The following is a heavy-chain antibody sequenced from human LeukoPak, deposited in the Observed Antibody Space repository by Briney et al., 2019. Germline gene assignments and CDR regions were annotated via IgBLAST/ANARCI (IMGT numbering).Heavy chain of an antibody. D-gene: IGHD1-7*01. Sequence: GGSLRLSCAASGFTFGDYGMSWVRQAPGKGLEWVSGINWNGGSTGYADSVKGRFTISRDNAKNSLYLQMNRLRAEDTALYYCARGLTGTTDYWGQGTLVTVSS. CDR2: INWNGGST. CDR3: ARGLTGTTDY. J-gene: IGHJ4*02. CDR1: GFTFGDYG. V-gene: IGHV3-20*04.